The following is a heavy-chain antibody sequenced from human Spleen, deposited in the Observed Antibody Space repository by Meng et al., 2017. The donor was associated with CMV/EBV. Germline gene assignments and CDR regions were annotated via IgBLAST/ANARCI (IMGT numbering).Heavy chain of an antibody. CDR2: ISSSGDHI. D-gene: IGHD2-2*01. Sequence: GGSLRLSCAASGFIFNSYTMNWVRQAPGQGLEWVSSISSSGDHIFYADSVRGRFTISRDNAKNSLYLQMNSLRAEDTAVYYCARVLPAAVIYYYYGMDVWGQGTTVTVSS. V-gene: IGHV3-21*01. CDR1: GFIFNSYT. CDR3: ARVLPAAVIYYYYGMDV. J-gene: IGHJ6*02.